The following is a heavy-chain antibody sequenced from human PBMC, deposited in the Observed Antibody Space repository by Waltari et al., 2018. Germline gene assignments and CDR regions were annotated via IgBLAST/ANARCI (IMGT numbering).Heavy chain of an antibody. Sequence: QVQLQESGPGLVKPSETLSLTCTVSGGSISSYYWSWIRQPAGKGLEWIGRIYTSGSTNYNPSLKSRVTMSVDTSKNQFSLKLSSVTAADTAVYYCARGTATRANYYYYYYMDVWGKGTTVTISS. CDR2: IYTSGST. CDR3: ARGTATRANYYYYYYMDV. CDR1: GGSISSYY. D-gene: IGHD1-1*01. J-gene: IGHJ6*03. V-gene: IGHV4-4*07.